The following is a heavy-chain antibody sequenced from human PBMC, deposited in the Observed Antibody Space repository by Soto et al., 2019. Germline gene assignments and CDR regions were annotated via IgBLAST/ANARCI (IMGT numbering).Heavy chain of an antibody. J-gene: IGHJ4*02. CDR3: ARGIDYGDYVWKNQYDY. D-gene: IGHD4-17*01. V-gene: IGHV3-33*01. Sequence: GGSLRLSCAASGFTFSSYGMHWVRQAPGKGLEWVAVIWYDGSNKYYADSVEGRFTISRDNSKNTLYLQMNSLRAEDTAVYYCARGIDYGDYVWKNQYDYWGQGTLVTVSS. CDR1: GFTFSSYG. CDR2: IWYDGSNK.